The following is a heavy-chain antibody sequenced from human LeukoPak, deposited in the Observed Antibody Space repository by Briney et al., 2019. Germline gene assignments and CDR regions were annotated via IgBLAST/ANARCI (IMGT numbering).Heavy chain of an antibody. Sequence: SGPALVKPTQTLTLACTFSGFSFSTGEMCVSWIRQPPGKALEWLARIDWDEDKYYSTSLKTRLTISKGTSKDQVVLTITNMDPVDTATYYCALLRFFDWSLDYWGQGTLVTVSS. CDR3: ALLRFFDWSLDY. D-gene: IGHD3-9*01. CDR1: GFSFSTGEMC. V-gene: IGHV2-70*11. CDR2: IDWDEDK. J-gene: IGHJ4*02.